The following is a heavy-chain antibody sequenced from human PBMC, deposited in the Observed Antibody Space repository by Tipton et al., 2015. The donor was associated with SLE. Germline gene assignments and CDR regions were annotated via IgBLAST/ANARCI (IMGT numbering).Heavy chain of an antibody. V-gene: IGHV4-61*09. CDR2: IYASGNTHY. D-gene: IGHD1-1*01. CDR1: GGSISSGGYY. CDR3: ARGECGINCPMYNWFDP. Sequence: TLSLTCTVSGGSISSGGYYWTWIRQPAGKGLEWIGQIYASGNTHYNYNPPLESRLTISVDRSTNQFSLRLGSVTAADTAVYYCARGECGINCPMYNWFDPWGQGTLVTVSS. J-gene: IGHJ5*02.